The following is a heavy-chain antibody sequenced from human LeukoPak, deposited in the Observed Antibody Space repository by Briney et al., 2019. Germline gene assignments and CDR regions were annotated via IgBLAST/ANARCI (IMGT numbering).Heavy chain of an antibody. CDR3: ARVAGAPAGTLDY. Sequence: GGSLRLSCAASGFTVSINYMSWVRQAPGKGLQWVSNIETGGGTNYADSVKGRFTISRDNSKNTLYLQMSSLRGEDTAVYYCARVAGAPAGTLDYWGQGTLVTVSS. D-gene: IGHD6-13*01. CDR2: IETGGGT. V-gene: IGHV3-53*01. J-gene: IGHJ4*02. CDR1: GFTVSINY.